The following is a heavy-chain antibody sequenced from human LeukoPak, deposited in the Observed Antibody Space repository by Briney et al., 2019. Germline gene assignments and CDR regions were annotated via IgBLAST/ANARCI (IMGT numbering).Heavy chain of an antibody. D-gene: IGHD5-24*01. J-gene: IGHJ5*02. Sequence: QAGGSLRLSCAASGFTFSSYGMHWVRQAPGKGLEWVAVISYDGSNKYYADSVKGRFTISRDNSKNTLYLQMNSLRAEDTAVYYCASLAPHRDGYNHWGQGTLVTVSS. CDR1: GFTFSSYG. CDR3: ASLAPHRDGYNH. CDR2: ISYDGSNK. V-gene: IGHV3-30*19.